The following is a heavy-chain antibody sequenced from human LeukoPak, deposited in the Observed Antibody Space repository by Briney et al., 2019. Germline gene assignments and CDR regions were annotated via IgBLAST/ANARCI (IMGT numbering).Heavy chain of an antibody. V-gene: IGHV3-15*01. D-gene: IGHD1-1*01. CDR1: GFTFSDAW. CDR2: IKSKSDGGTT. J-gene: IGHJ5*02. CDR3: VTDGTANSYVGFDP. Sequence: GGSLRLSCSASGFTFSDAWMSWVRQPPGKGLEWVGRIKSKSDGGTTDSAAPVKGRFTISRDDSRNTLYLQMNSLKIEDTAVYYCVTDGTANSYVGFDPWGQGTLVTVSS.